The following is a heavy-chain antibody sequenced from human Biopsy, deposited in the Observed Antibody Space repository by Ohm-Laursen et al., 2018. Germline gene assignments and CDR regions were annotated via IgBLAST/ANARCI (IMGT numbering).Heavy chain of an antibody. CDR3: ARDSSGTARAGGMDG. D-gene: IGHD6-6*01. V-gene: IGHV3-9*01. Sequence: SLRLSCAATGFTFDDFAMHWVRQVPGKGLEWVSGITWNSGFTGYADSVKGRITVARDNAKNSLYLQLNSLRAEDTAVYYCARDSSGTARAGGMDGWGQGTTVTVSS. J-gene: IGHJ6*02. CDR2: ITWNSGFT. CDR1: GFTFDDFA.